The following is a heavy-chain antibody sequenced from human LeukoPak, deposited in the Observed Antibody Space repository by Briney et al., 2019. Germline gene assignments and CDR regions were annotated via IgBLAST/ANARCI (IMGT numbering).Heavy chain of an antibody. V-gene: IGHV1-46*01. J-gene: IGHJ4*02. CDR3: ARDWYYYDSSGYPTFDY. CDR2: INPSGGST. D-gene: IGHD3-22*01. CDR1: GYTFTCYY. Sequence: ASVKVSCKASGYTFTCYYMHWVRQAPGQGLEWMGIINPSGGSTSYAQKFQGRVTMTRDTSTSTVYMELSSLRSEDTAVYYCARDWYYYDSSGYPTFDYWGQGTLVTVSS.